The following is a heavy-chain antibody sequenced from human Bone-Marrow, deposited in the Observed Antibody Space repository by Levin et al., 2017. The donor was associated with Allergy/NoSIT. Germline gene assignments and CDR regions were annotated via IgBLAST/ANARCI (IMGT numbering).Heavy chain of an antibody. V-gene: IGHV3-7*01. CDR1: GFTFSSYW. CDR2: IKQDGSEK. CDR3: ASPGSYFRFDAFDI. Sequence: GESLKISCAASGFTFSSYWMSWVRQAPGKGLEWVANIKQDGSEKYYVDSVKGRFTISRDNAKNSLYLQMNSLRAEDTAVYYCASPGSYFRFDAFDIWGQGTMVTVSS. J-gene: IGHJ3*02. D-gene: IGHD1-26*01.